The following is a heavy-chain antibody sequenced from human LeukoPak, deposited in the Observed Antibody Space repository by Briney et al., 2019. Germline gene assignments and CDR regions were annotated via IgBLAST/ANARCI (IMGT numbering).Heavy chain of an antibody. D-gene: IGHD1-26*01. CDR2: IYYSGST. J-gene: IGHJ6*03. CDR1: GGSISSSSYY. Sequence: SETLSLTCTVSGGSISSSSYYWGWIRQPPGKGLEWIGSIYYSGSTYYNPSLKSRVTISVDTSKNQFSLKLSSVTAADTAVYYCAREHSGSWGYYMDVWGKGTTVTISS. CDR3: AREHSGSWGYYMDV. V-gene: IGHV4-39*07.